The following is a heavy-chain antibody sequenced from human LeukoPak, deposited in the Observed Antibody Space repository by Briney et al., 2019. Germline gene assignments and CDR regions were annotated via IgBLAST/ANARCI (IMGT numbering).Heavy chain of an antibody. CDR3: AKDPPHGDYTIY. CDR1: GFTFGSYA. Sequence: VGSLRLSCAASGFTFGSYAMSWVRQAPGKGLEWVSAISGSGGSTYYADSVKGRFTISRDNSKNTLYLQMNSMRAEDTAVYYCAKDPPHGDYTIYWGQGTLVTVSS. D-gene: IGHD4-17*01. V-gene: IGHV3-23*01. CDR2: ISGSGGST. J-gene: IGHJ4*02.